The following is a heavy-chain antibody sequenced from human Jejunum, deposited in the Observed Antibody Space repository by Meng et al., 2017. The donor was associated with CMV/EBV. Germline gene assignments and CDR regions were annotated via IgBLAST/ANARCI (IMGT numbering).Heavy chain of an antibody. D-gene: IGHD1-7*01. V-gene: IGHV3-9*01. J-gene: IGHJ4*02. Sequence: FNFQEYAMHWVRQVPGKGLEWVAGITCNTASTGYADSVKGRFTISREDAKNSLYLQMDSLRPEDTALYYCAKAPSGGWNYFFYFDNWGQGTLVTVSS. CDR2: ITCNTAST. CDR1: FNFQEYA. CDR3: AKAPSGGWNYFFYFDN.